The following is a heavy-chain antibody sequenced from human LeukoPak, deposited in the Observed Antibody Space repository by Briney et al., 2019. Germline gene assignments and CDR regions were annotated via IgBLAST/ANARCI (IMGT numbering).Heavy chain of an antibody. Sequence: SETLSLTCTVSGGSISSGSYYWSWIRQPAGKGLEWIGRIYTSGSTNYNPSLKSRVTISVDTSKNQFSLKMSTVTAADTAVDYSARSKWWGEYEYYFDYWGQGTLVTVSS. D-gene: IGHD3-10*01. J-gene: IGHJ4*02. V-gene: IGHV4-61*02. CDR3: ARSKWWGEYEYYFDY. CDR1: GGSISSGSYY. CDR2: IYTSGST.